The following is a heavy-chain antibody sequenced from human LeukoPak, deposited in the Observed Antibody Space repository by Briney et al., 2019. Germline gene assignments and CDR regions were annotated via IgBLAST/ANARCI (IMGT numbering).Heavy chain of an antibody. CDR2: IIPIFGTA. CDR1: GGTFSSYA. CDR3: TNLEWLYPEGFGSY. J-gene: IGHJ4*02. D-gene: IGHD3-3*01. V-gene: IGHV1-69*05. Sequence: ASVKVSCKASGGTFSSYAISWVRQAPGQGLEWMGGIIPIFGTANYAQKFQGRVTITTDESTSTAYMELSSLRSEDTAVYYCTNLEWLYPEGFGSYWGQGTLVTVSS.